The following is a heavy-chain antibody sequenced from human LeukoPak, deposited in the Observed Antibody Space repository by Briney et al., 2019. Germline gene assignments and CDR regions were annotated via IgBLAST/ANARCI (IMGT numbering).Heavy chain of an antibody. V-gene: IGHV4-39*01. Sequence: SETLSLTCTVSGGSISSSSYYWGWIRQPPGKGLEWIGSIYYSGSTYYNPSLKSRVTISVDTSKNQFSLKLSSVTAADTAVYYCARHSYYDILTGYYPLGAFDIWGQGTMVTVSS. CDR1: GGSISSSSYY. CDR2: IYYSGST. D-gene: IGHD3-9*01. CDR3: ARHSYYDILTGYYPLGAFDI. J-gene: IGHJ3*02.